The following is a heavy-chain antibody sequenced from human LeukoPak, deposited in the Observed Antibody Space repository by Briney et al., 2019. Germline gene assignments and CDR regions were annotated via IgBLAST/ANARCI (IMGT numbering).Heavy chain of an antibody. CDR1: GYTFTSYG. CDR2: ISAYNGNT. V-gene: IGHV1-18*04. J-gene: IGHJ5*02. CDR3: ARVPGDNWNDDVGLHWFDP. Sequence: GASVNVSCKASGYTFTSYGISWVRQAPGQGLDWMGWISAYNGNTNYAQKLQGRVTMTTDTSTSTAYMELRSLRSDDTAVYYCARVPGDNWNDDVGLHWFDPWGQGTLVTVSS. D-gene: IGHD1-1*01.